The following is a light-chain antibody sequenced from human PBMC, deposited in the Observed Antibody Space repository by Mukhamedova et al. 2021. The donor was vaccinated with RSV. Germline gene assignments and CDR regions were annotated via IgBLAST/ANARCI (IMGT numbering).Light chain of an antibody. V-gene: IGLV2-14*01. Sequence: PSGVSNRFSGSKSGNTASLTISGPQAEDEADYYCSSSTSSSVVFGGGTKLTVL. CDR3: SSSTSSSVV. J-gene: IGLJ2*01.